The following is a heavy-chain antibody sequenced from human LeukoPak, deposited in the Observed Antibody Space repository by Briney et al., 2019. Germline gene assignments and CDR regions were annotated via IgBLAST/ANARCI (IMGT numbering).Heavy chain of an antibody. J-gene: IGHJ5*02. CDR2: IYTSGST. D-gene: IGHD1-26*01. CDR1: GGSISSGSYY. CDR3: ARDTAGYSGSYFFKGFDP. V-gene: IGHV4-61*02. Sequence: SQTLSLTCTVSGGSISSGSYYWSWIRQPAGKGLEWIGRIYTSGSTNYNPSLKSRVTMSVGTSKNQFSLKLSSVTAADTAVYYCARDTAGYSGSYFFKGFDPWGQGTLVTVSS.